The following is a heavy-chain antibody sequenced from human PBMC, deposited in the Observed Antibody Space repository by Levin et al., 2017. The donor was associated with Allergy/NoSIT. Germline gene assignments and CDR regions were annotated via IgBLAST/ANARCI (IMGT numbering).Heavy chain of an antibody. CDR1: GFTFRDYY. D-gene: IGHD6-13*01. CDR3: ARGPLAAAPHY. Sequence: KSGGSLRLSCAASGFTFRDYYMSWIRQAPGKGLELVSYISGTSSAIIYADSVKGRDTISRDNAQNSLYLQMNSLRAEDTAVYFCARGPLAAAPHYCRQGTLLTVSS. J-gene: IGHJ4*02. CDR2: ISGTSSAI. V-gene: IGHV3-11*05.